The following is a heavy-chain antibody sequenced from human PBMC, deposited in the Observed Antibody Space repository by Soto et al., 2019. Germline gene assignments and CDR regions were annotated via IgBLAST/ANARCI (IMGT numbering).Heavy chain of an antibody. CDR2: INAGNGKT. J-gene: IGHJ4*02. Sequence: QVQLVQSGAEVKKPGASVKVSCKASGYTFTGYAIHWVRQAPGQRLEWMGWINAGNGKTKYSQKFQGRVTITRDTSASTAYMELSSLRSEDTAVYYCARGDYYDIHDYWGQRPLVTVSS. V-gene: IGHV1-3*01. CDR3: ARGDYYDIHDY. CDR1: GYTFTGYA. D-gene: IGHD3-22*01.